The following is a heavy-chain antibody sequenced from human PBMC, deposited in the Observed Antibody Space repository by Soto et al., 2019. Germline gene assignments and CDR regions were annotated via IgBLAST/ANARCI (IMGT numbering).Heavy chain of an antibody. D-gene: IGHD3-10*01. J-gene: IGHJ5*02. V-gene: IGHV4-39*01. CDR1: GGSISSSSYY. Sequence: QLQLQESGPGLVKPSETLSLTCTVSGGSISSSSYYWGWIRQPPGKGLEWIGSIYYSGSTYYNPSLKSRVTISVDTYKNQFSLKLSSVTAADTAVYYCASRYGSGPPGWFDPWGQGTLVTVSS. CDR2: IYYSGST. CDR3: ASRYGSGPPGWFDP.